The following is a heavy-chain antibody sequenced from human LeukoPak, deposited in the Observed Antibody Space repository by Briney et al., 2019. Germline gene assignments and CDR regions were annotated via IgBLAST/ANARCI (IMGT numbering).Heavy chain of an antibody. D-gene: IGHD3-10*01. CDR3: ANGDALRSAAKYGSGSPDAFDI. CDR2: ISYDGSNK. V-gene: IGHV3-30*18. CDR1: GFTFSSYG. J-gene: IGHJ3*02. Sequence: QPGRSLRLSCAASGFTFSSYGMHWVRQAPGKGLEWVAVISYDGSNKYYADSVKGRFTISRDNSKNTLYLQMNSLRAEDTAVYYCANGDALRSAAKYGSGSPDAFDIWGQGTMVTVSS.